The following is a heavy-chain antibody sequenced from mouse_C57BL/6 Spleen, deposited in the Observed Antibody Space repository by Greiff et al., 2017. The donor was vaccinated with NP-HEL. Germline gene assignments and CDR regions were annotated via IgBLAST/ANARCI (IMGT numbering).Heavy chain of an antibody. CDR1: GFTFSDYG. V-gene: IGHV5-17*01. D-gene: IGHD3-2*02. J-gene: IGHJ4*01. CDR2: ISSGSSTI. CDR3: ARRLDYYAMDY. Sequence: EVKVEESGGGLVKPGGSLKLSCAASGFTFSDYGMHWVRQAPEKGLEWVAYISSGSSTIYYADTVKGRFTISRDNAKNTLFLQMTSLRSEDTAMYYCARRLDYYAMDYWGQGTSVTVSS.